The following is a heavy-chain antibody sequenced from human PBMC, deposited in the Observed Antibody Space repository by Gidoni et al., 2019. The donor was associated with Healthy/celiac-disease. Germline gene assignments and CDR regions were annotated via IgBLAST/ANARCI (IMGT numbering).Heavy chain of an antibody. V-gene: IGHV4-34*01. CDR1: GGSFSGYY. CDR2: INHSGST. Sequence: QVQLQQWGAGLLKPSETLSLTCAVYGGSFSGYYWSWIRQPPGKGLAWIGEINHSGSTNYNPSLKSRVTISVDTSKNQFSLKLSSVTAADTAVYYCARSGATAAGTVYYGMDVWGQGTTVTVSS. CDR3: ARSGATAAGTVYYGMDV. J-gene: IGHJ6*02. D-gene: IGHD6-13*01.